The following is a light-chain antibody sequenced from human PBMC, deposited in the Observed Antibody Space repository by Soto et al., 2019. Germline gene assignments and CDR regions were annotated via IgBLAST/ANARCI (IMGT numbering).Light chain of an antibody. Sequence: DIQVTQSPSTRSASVGDRVTITCRASQPISSWLAWYQEKPGKSPKLLIYDASSLEGGVPSRFSGSGSGTEFTLTISSLQPDDFATYYCHQYNYYRPTFGQGTKVDIK. CDR2: DAS. J-gene: IGKJ1*01. CDR1: QPISSW. CDR3: HQYNYYRPT. V-gene: IGKV1-5*01.